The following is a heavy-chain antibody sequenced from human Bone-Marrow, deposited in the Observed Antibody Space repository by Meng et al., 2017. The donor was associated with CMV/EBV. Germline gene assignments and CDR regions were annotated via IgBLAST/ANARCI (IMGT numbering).Heavy chain of an antibody. D-gene: IGHD4-11*01. CDR2: ISYDGSNK. CDR1: GFTFSSYA. CDR3: ARDTVNYYYYYYGMDV. Sequence: GGSLRLSCAASGFTFSSYAMHWVRQAPGKGLEWVAVISYDGSNKYYADSVKGRFTISRDNSKNTLYLQMNSLRAEDTAVYYCARDTVNYYYYYYGMDVWGQGTTVPVSS. J-gene: IGHJ6*02. V-gene: IGHV3-30*04.